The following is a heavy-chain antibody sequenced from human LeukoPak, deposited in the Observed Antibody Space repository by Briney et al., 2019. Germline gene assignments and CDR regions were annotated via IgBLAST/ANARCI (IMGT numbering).Heavy chain of an antibody. CDR3: ARLGYCSGGSCYYNNWFDP. Sequence: SETLSLTCSVSGGSISSSSHSWGWIRQPPGKGLEWIGSIYYSGSTYYNPSLKSRVTISVDTSKNQFSLKLSSVTAADTAVYYCARLGYCSGGSCYYNNWFDPWGQGTLVTVSS. V-gene: IGHV4-39*01. CDR1: GGSISSSSHS. CDR2: IYYSGST. J-gene: IGHJ5*02. D-gene: IGHD2-15*01.